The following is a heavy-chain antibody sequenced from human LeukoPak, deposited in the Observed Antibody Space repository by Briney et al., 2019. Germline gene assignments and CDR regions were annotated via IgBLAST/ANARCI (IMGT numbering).Heavy chain of an antibody. Sequence: GGSLRLSCAASGFTFSSYWMHWVRQTPGKGLVWVSRINGAGSSISYADSVKGRVTTSRDNAKNTLYLQMNNLRAEDTAVYYCARGGDYKNDYWGQGTLVTVSS. J-gene: IGHJ4*02. D-gene: IGHD4-17*01. CDR1: GFTFSSYW. V-gene: IGHV3-74*01. CDR2: INGAGSSI. CDR3: ARGGDYKNDY.